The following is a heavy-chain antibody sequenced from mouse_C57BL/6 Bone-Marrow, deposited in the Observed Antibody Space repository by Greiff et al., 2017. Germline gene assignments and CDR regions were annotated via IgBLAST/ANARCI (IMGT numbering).Heavy chain of an antibody. CDR1: GYTFTDYY. CDR2: INPYNGGT. Sequence: EVKLQQSGPVLVKPGASVKMSCKASGYTFTDYYMNWVKQSHGKSLEWIGVINPYNGGTSYNQKFKGKATLTVDKSSSTAYMELNSLTSEDSAVYYCATDSSGYYYAMDYWGQGTSVTVSS. D-gene: IGHD3-2*02. CDR3: ATDSSGYYYAMDY. J-gene: IGHJ4*01. V-gene: IGHV1-19*01.